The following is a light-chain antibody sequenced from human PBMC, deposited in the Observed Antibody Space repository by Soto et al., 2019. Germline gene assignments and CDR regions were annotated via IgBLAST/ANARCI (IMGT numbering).Light chain of an antibody. Sequence: EIVLTQSPATLSLSPGERATLSCRASQSVSSYLAWYQQKPGQAPGLLIYDASNRATGIPAGFSGSGSGTEFTQPFLSLEHEDFAVYYCQERNNWLTFVGGT. V-gene: IGKV3-11*01. CDR3: QERNNWLT. CDR2: DAS. J-gene: IGKJ4*01. CDR1: QSVSSY.